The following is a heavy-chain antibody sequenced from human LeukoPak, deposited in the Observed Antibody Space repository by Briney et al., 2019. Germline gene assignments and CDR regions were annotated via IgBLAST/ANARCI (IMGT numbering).Heavy chain of an antibody. CDR1: GFTFSRYA. D-gene: IGHD2-15*01. CDR3: LGYCSGGSCYEDDY. Sequence: GGSLRLSCSASGFTFSRYAMHWVRQAPGKGLEYVSAISSNGGSTYYADSVKGRFTISRDNSKNTLYLQMSSLRAEDTVVYYCLGYCSGGSCYEDDYWGQGTLVTVSS. CDR2: ISSNGGST. V-gene: IGHV3-64D*06. J-gene: IGHJ4*02.